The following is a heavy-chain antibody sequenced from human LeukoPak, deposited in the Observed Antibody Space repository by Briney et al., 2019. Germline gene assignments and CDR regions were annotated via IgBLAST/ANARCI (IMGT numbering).Heavy chain of an antibody. J-gene: IGHJ5*02. CDR2: IYYSGST. V-gene: IGHV4-59*08. CDR3: ARAPHRSYNWFDP. CDR1: GGSISSYY. Sequence: SETLSLTCTVSGGSISSYYWSWIRQPPGKGLEWIGYIYYSGSTNYNPPLKSRVTISVDTSKNQFSLKLSSVTAADTAVYYCARAPHRSYNWFDPWGQGTLVTVSS.